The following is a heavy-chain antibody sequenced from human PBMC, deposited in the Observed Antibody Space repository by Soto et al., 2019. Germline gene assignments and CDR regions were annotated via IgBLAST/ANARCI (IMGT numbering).Heavy chain of an antibody. D-gene: IGHD3-22*01. CDR1: GGTFSSYA. CDR2: IIPIFGTA. V-gene: IGHV1-69*13. CDR3: AEGHYYDSSGYYPLPDY. Sequence: ASVKVSCKASGGTFSSYAISWVRQAPGQGLEWMGGIIPIFGTANYAQKFQGRVTITADESTSTAYMELSSLRSEDTAVYYCAEGHYYDSSGYYPLPDYWGQGTLVTVSS. J-gene: IGHJ4*02.